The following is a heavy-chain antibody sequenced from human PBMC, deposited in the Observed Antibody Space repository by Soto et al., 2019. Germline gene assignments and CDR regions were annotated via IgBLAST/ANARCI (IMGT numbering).Heavy chain of an antibody. CDR2: ISDSGGST. J-gene: IGHJ4*02. D-gene: IGHD3-10*01. V-gene: IGHV3-23*01. CDR3: AKHNDYALGRFYTSFDY. Sequence: PGGSLRLSCAASGFTFSTFAMTWVRQAPGKGLEWVSTISDSGGSTYYAGSVKGRFTFSRDNSKNTLYLQMNSLRADDTAMYYCAKHNDYALGRFYTSFDYWGQGTPVTVSS. CDR1: GFTFSTFA.